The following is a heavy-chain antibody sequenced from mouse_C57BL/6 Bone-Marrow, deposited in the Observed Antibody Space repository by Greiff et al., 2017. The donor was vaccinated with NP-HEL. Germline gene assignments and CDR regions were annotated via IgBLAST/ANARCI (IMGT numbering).Heavy chain of an antibody. Sequence: QVQLQQPGAELVKPGASVKLSCKASGYTFTSYWMHWVKQRPGQGLEWIGMIHPNSGSTNYNEKFKSKATLTVDKSSSTAYMQLSSLTSEDSAVYYCARWGRKKDYAMDYWGQGTSVTVSS. CDR1: GYTFTSYW. V-gene: IGHV1-64*01. CDR2: IHPNSGST. D-gene: IGHD1-1*01. J-gene: IGHJ4*01. CDR3: ARWGRKKDYAMDY.